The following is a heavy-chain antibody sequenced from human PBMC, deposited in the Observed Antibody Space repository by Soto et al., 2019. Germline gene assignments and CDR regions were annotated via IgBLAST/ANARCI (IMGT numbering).Heavy chain of an antibody. CDR3: ARDPLDCSSTSCYFQTFDY. Sequence: QVQLVESGGGVVQPGRSLRLSCAASGFTFSSYGMHWVRQAPGKGLEWVAVIWYDGSNKYYVDSVKGRFTISRDNSKNTQYLQMNSLRAEDTAVYYCARDPLDCSSTSCYFQTFDYWGQGTLVTVSS. D-gene: IGHD2-2*01. J-gene: IGHJ4*02. V-gene: IGHV3-33*01. CDR2: IWYDGSNK. CDR1: GFTFSSYG.